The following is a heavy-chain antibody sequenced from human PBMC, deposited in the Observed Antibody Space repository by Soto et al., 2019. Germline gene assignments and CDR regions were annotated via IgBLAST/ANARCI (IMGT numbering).Heavy chain of an antibody. CDR1: GYTFTSYA. V-gene: IGHV1-3*01. D-gene: IGHD2-2*01. Sequence: ASVKVSCKASGYTFTSYAMHWVRQAPGQRLEWMGWINAGNWNTKYSQKFQGRVTITRDTSASTAYMELSSLRSEDTAVYYCASSYCISTSCPPYYGMDVWGQGTTVTVSS. CDR3: ASSYCISTSCPPYYGMDV. J-gene: IGHJ6*02. CDR2: INAGNWNT.